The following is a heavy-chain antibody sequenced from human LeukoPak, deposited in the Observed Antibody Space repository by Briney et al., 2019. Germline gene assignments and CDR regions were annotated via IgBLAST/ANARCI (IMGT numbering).Heavy chain of an antibody. CDR2: IKQDGSEK. CDR3: ARDRRRAAAGTTLYYFDY. CDR1: GFTFSSYW. D-gene: IGHD6-13*01. Sequence: GSLRLSCAASGFTFSSYWMSWVRQALGKGLEWVANIKQDGSEKYYVDSVKGRFTISRDNAKDSLYLQMNSLRAEDTAVYYCARDRRRAAAGTTLYYFDYWGQGTLVTVSS. V-gene: IGHV3-7*01. J-gene: IGHJ4*02.